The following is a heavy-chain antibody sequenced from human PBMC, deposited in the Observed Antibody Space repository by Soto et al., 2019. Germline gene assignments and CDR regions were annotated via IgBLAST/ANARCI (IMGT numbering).Heavy chain of an antibody. J-gene: IGHJ5*02. CDR2: IYHSGST. CDR1: GGSISSGGYS. D-gene: IGHD6-6*01. V-gene: IGHV4-30-2*01. CDR3: ARDVGRPSAWFDP. Sequence: QLQLQESGSGLVKPSQTLSLTCAVSGGSISSGGYSWSWIRQPPGKVLEWIGYIYHSGSTYYNPSLKSRVTLSVDRSKNQFSLKLSSVTAADTAVYDCARDVGRPSAWFDPWGQGTLVTVSS.